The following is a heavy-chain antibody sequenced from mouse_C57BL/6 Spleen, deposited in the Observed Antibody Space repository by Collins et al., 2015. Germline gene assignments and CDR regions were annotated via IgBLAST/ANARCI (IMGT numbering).Heavy chain of an antibody. Sequence: QVQLQQPGAELVKPGASVKMPCKASGYTFTSYWITWVKQRPGQGLEWIGDIYPGSGSTNYNEKFKSKATLTVDTSSSTAYMQLSSLTSEDSAVYYCARGDYGSSYDYFDYWGQGTTLTVSS. CDR3: ARGDYGSSYDYFDY. V-gene: IGHV1-55*01. J-gene: IGHJ2*01. CDR1: GYTFTSYW. D-gene: IGHD1-1*01. CDR2: IYPGSGST.